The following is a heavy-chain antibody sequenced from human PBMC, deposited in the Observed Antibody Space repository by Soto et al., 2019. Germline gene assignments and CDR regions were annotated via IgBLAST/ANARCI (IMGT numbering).Heavy chain of an antibody. V-gene: IGHV1-2*02. D-gene: IGHD3-3*01. CDR2: INPKSGGT. CDR1: GYTFTDYY. J-gene: IGHJ6*04. CDR3: ARARELIITIFGYGMDG. Sequence: ASVKVSCKASGYTFTDYYMHWVRQAPGEGLEWMGWINPKSGGTNYAQKFQGRVTMTRDTSISTAYMELSRLTSDDTAVFYCARARELIITIFGYGMDGWGKGTTVTV.